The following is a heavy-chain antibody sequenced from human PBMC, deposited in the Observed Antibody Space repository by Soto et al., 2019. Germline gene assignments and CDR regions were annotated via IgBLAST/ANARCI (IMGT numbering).Heavy chain of an antibody. CDR2: INHSGVT. J-gene: IGHJ6*02. CDR1: GGSICGYS. V-gene: IGHV4-34*01. Sequence: FDPLSLNRPVSGGSICGYSRDWYRQPPGKGLEWIGEINHSGVTNYKPSLKRRVTISVDTSKNQFSLQLKSVTAADTALYYCARFSGSYYYAMDVWGQGTLVTVSS. D-gene: IGHD6-19*01. CDR3: ARFSGSYYYAMDV.